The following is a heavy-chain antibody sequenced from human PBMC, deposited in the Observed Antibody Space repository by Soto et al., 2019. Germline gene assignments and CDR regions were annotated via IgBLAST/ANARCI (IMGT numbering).Heavy chain of an antibody. CDR3: ARSFGLAAAGPFDY. V-gene: IGHV4-31*03. CDR2: IYYSGST. D-gene: IGHD6-13*01. CDR1: AGSISSGGYY. Sequence: QVQLQESGPGLVKPSQTLSLSCTVSAGSISSGGYYWSWIRQHPGKGLEWIGYIYYSGSTYYNPSLKSRVTISVDTSKNQFSLKLSSVIAADTAVYYCARSFGLAAAGPFDYWGQGILVTVSS. J-gene: IGHJ4*02.